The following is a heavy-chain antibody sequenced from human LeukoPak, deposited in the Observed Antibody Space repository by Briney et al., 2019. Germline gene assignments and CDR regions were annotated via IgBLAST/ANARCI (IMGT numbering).Heavy chain of an antibody. Sequence: SETLSLTCTVSGGSISSYYWSWIRQPPGKGLEWIGYIYTSGGTNYNPSLKSRVAISVDTSKNQFSLKLSSVTAADTAVYYCARREPSGWLQPYFDYWGQGTLVTVSS. D-gene: IGHD5-24*01. CDR2: IYTSGGT. CDR1: GGSISSYY. J-gene: IGHJ4*02. CDR3: ARREPSGWLQPYFDY. V-gene: IGHV4-4*09.